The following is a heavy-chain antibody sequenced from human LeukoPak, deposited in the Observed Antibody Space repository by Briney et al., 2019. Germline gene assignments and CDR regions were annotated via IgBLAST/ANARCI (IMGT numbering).Heavy chain of an antibody. CDR1: GFTFSSYG. CDR3: AKVSGYYDSSGCSDY. D-gene: IGHD3-22*01. Sequence: PGGSLRLSCAASGFTFSSYGMHWVRQAPGKGLEWVAFIRYDGSNKYYADSVKGRFTISRDNSRNTLYLQMNSLSAEDTAVYYCAKVSGYYDSSGCSDYWGQGTLVTVSS. V-gene: IGHV3-30*02. CDR2: IRYDGSNK. J-gene: IGHJ4*02.